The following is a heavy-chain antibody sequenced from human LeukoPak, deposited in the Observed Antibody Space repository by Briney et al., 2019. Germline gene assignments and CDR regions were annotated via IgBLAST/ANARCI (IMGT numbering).Heavy chain of an antibody. V-gene: IGHV4-34*01. Sequence: SETLALTCAVYGGPFSGYYWSWIRQPPGKGLEWNGENNHSGSTNHNPSLKSRVTISVDTSKNQFSLKLSSVTAADTAVYYCARGRLYYYGSGSYFTPWGQGTLFTVSS. CDR1: GGPFSGYY. CDR3: ARGRLYYYGSGSYFTP. D-gene: IGHD3-10*01. CDR2: NNHSGST. J-gene: IGHJ5*02.